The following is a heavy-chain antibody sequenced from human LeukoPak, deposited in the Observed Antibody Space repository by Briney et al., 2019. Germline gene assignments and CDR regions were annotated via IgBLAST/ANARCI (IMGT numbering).Heavy chain of an antibody. CDR2: INYSGST. J-gene: IGHJ4*02. V-gene: IGHV4-59*01. Sequence: PSETLSLTCTVSGGPISSYYWSWIRQPPGKGLEWIGYINYSGSTNYNPSLKSRVTISVDTSKNQFSLKLSSVTAADTAVYYCARGGYCSGGSCYGGPFDYWGQGTLVTVSS. D-gene: IGHD2-15*01. CDR3: ARGGYCSGGSCYGGPFDY. CDR1: GGPISSYY.